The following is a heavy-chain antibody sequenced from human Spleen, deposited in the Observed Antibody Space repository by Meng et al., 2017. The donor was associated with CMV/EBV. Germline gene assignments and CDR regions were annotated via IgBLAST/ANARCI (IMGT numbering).Heavy chain of an antibody. V-gene: IGHV1-2*02. D-gene: IGHD3-3*01. CDR2: INPNSGGT. CDR1: GYTFTDYY. CDR3: ARAWGEITIFGVAPYYYGMDV. Sequence: ASVKVSYKASGYTFTDYYMHWVRQAPGQGLEWMGWINPNSGGTNYAQRFQGRVTMTRDTSISTAYMELSRLRSDDTAVYYCARAWGEITIFGVAPYYYGMDVWGQGTTVTVSS. J-gene: IGHJ6*02.